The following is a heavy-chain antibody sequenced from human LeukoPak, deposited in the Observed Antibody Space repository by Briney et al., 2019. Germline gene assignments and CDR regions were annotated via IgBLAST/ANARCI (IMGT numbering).Heavy chain of an antibody. CDR1: GYTFSNYA. Sequence: GASLRLSSAASGYTFSNYAVSWVREAPGKGLEWVSAILGSGGRTYYADSVRGRFTVSRDNSKSTLYLQMNTLRAEDTALYYCAKWRDYDVLTGYYVPDYWGQGTLVTVSS. CDR2: ILGSGGRT. V-gene: IGHV3-23*01. D-gene: IGHD3-9*01. CDR3: AKWRDYDVLTGYYVPDY. J-gene: IGHJ4*02.